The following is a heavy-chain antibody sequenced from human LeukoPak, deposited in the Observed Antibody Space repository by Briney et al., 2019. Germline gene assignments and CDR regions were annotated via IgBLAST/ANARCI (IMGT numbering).Heavy chain of an antibody. CDR3: ATGSGFFYGH. D-gene: IGHD3-22*01. Sequence: GGSLRLSCVASGFTFSTYGMHWVRQAPGKGLEWVAVACYDGTGEFYADSVKGRFTISRDNSRSTLYVQMNSLRAEDTAVYYCATGSGFFYGHWGQGTLVTVSS. V-gene: IGHV3-33*01. CDR2: ACYDGTGE. J-gene: IGHJ4*02. CDR1: GFTFSTYG.